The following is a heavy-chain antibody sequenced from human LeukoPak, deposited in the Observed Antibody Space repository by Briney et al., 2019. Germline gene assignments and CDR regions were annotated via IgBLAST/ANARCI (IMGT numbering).Heavy chain of an antibody. CDR1: GFTFSSYE. Sequence: GGSLRLSCAASGFTFSSYEMNWVRQAPGKGLEWVANIKEDGSEKYYVDSAKGRFTISRDNAKNSLYLQMNSLRAEDTAVYYCARERGYSAYDSDYWGQGTLVTVSS. D-gene: IGHD5-12*01. V-gene: IGHV3-7*01. CDR2: IKEDGSEK. CDR3: ARERGYSAYDSDY. J-gene: IGHJ4*02.